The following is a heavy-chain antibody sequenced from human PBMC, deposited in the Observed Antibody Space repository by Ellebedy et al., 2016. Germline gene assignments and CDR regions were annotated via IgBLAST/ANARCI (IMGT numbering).Heavy chain of an antibody. J-gene: IGHJ4*02. CDR2: IKSDGTST. D-gene: IGHD7-27*01. CDR1: GFTFSSYW. Sequence: HTGGSLRLSCAASGFTFSSYWMHWVRQAPGKGLVWVSGIKSDGTSTIYADSVKGRFTISRDNAKNTLYLQMNSLRVEDTAVYYCNPYPSGLIGSWGQGTLVSVSS. CDR3: NPYPSGLIGS. V-gene: IGHV3-74*01.